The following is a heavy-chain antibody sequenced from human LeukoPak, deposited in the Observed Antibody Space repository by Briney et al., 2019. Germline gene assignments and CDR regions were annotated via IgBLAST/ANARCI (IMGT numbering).Heavy chain of an antibody. J-gene: IGHJ6*02. CDR3: ARHPDCTRTSCYVDYYGMDV. CDR2: INPGDSDT. CDR1: GYSFTTYW. V-gene: IGHV5-51*01. Sequence: GESLKISCKGSGYSFTTYWIGWVRQMPGKGLEWMGIINPGDSDTRYSPSFQGQVTISADKSISTAYLQWSSLKASDTAMYYCARHPDCTRTSCYVDYYGMDVWGQGTTVTVSS. D-gene: IGHD2-2*01.